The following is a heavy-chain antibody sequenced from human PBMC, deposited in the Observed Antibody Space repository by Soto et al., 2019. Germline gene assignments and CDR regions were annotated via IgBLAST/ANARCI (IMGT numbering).Heavy chain of an antibody. CDR2: ISAYNGNT. D-gene: IGHD3-3*01. CDR1: GYTFTSYG. V-gene: IGHV1-18*01. Sequence: ASVKVSCKASGYTFTSYGISWVRQAPGQGLEWMGWISAYNGNTNYAQKLQGRVTMTTDTSTSTAYMELRSLRSDDTAVYYCARVRSRYDFWSGYFDYWGQGTLVTVSS. CDR3: ARVRSRYDFWSGYFDY. J-gene: IGHJ4*02.